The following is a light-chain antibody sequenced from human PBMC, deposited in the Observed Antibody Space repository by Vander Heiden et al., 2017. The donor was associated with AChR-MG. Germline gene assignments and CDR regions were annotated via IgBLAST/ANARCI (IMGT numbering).Light chain of an antibody. V-gene: IGKV1-12*02. CDR1: QDVKSW. CDR3: QQANSFPFT. Sequence: IQMTQSPSSVSASVGDRVTITCRASQDVKSWLAWYQQKPEKAPGLLIHTASTLQSGVPSRFSGSGSGTEFTLTISSLQPEDFATYYCQQANSFPFTFGPGTRVDI. J-gene: IGKJ3*01. CDR2: TAS.